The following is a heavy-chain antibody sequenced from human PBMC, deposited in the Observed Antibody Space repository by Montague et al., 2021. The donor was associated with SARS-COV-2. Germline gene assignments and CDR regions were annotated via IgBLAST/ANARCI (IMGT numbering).Heavy chain of an antibody. V-gene: IGHV5-51*01. CDR3: ARLDGYNLRGFDY. CDR2: IYPGDSDT. D-gene: IGHD5-24*01. CDR1: GYRFTSYW. J-gene: IGHJ4*02. Sequence: QSGAEVKKPGESLKISCEGSGYRFTSYWIGWVRQMPGKGLEWMGIIYPGDSDTRYSPSFQGQVTISVDKSISTAYLQWSNLKASDTAMYYCARLDGYNLRGFDYWGQGTLVSVSS.